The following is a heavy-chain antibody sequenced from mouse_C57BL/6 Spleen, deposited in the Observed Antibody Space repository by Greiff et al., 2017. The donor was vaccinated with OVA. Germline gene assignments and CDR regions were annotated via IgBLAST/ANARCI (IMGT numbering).Heavy chain of an antibody. J-gene: IGHJ2*01. CDR1: GYTFTDYE. V-gene: IGHV1-15*01. D-gene: IGHD1-1*01. CDR3: TLFITTVNYFDY. CDR2: IDPETGGT. Sequence: QVQLQQSGAELVRPGASVTLSCKASGYTFTDYEMHWVKQTPVHGLEWIGAIDPETGGTAYNQKFKGKAILTADKSSSTACMELRSLTSEDSAVYYCTLFITTVNYFDYWGQGTTLTVSS.